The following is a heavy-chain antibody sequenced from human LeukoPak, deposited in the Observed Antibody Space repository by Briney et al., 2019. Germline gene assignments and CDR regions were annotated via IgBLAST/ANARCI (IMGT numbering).Heavy chain of an antibody. V-gene: IGHV2-70*11. J-gene: IGHJ4*02. CDR2: IDWDDNK. Sequence: SGPTLVNPTQTLTLTCTFSRFSLNTSAMCVSWIRQPPGNALEWLARIDWDDNKYYTTSLKTRLTNSKDTSKNQVVLTMTNVDPVDTATYYCARTSYFDTKLDYWGQGTLVTVSS. CDR1: RFSLNTSAMC. CDR3: ARTSYFDTKLDY. D-gene: IGHD3-22*01.